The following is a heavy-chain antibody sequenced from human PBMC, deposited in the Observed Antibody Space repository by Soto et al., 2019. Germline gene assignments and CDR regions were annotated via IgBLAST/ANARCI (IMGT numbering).Heavy chain of an antibody. D-gene: IGHD3-9*01. CDR1: GGTFSSYA. CDR3: ARAYYDILTGHDPFDY. Sequence: ASVKVSCKASGGTFSSYAISWVRQAPGQGLEWMGWISAYNGNTNYAQKLQGRVTMTTDTSTSTAYVELRSLRSDDTAVYYCARAYYDILTGHDPFDYWGQGTLVTVSS. J-gene: IGHJ4*02. V-gene: IGHV1-18*04. CDR2: ISAYNGNT.